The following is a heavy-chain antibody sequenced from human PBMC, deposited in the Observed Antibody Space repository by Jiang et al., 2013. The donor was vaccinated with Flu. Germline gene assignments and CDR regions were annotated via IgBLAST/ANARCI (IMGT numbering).Heavy chain of an antibody. CDR2: ISGSGDST. CDR3: AKRYSSRWSTPAFDY. V-gene: IGHV3-23*04. D-gene: IGHD6-13*01. CDR1: GFTFSNYA. Sequence: QLVESGGGLVQPGGSLRLSCAASGFTFSNYAMSWVRQAPGKGLEWISAISGSGDSTYYADSVKGRFTMSRDNSKNTLYLQMNSLRAGDTAVYYCAKRYSSRWSTPAFDYWGQGTLVTVSS. J-gene: IGHJ4*02.